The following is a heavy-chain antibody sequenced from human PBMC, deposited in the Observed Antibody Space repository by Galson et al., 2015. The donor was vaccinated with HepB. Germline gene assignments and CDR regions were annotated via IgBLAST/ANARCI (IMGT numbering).Heavy chain of an antibody. Sequence: SLRLSCAASGFTFDDYAMHWVRHAPGKGLEWVSGISWNSGSIGYADSVKGRFTISRDNAKNSLYLQMNSLRAEDTALYYCARVTLGATSRAFDIWGQGTMVTVSS. CDR1: GFTFDDYA. V-gene: IGHV3-9*01. D-gene: IGHD1-26*01. CDR3: ARVTLGATSRAFDI. J-gene: IGHJ3*02. CDR2: ISWNSGSI.